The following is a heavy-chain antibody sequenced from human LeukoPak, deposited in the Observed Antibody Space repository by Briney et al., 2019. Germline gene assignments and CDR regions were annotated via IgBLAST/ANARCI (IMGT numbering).Heavy chain of an antibody. V-gene: IGHV3-21*01. Sequence: GGSLRLSCAASGFTFSSYSMNWVRQAPGKGLEWVSSISSSSSYIYYADSVKGRFTISGDNAKNSLYLQMNSLRAEDTAAYYCARVHDCSGGSCYPDAFDIWGQGTMVTVSS. CDR2: ISSSSSYI. J-gene: IGHJ3*02. D-gene: IGHD2-15*01. CDR3: ARVHDCSGGSCYPDAFDI. CDR1: GFTFSSYS.